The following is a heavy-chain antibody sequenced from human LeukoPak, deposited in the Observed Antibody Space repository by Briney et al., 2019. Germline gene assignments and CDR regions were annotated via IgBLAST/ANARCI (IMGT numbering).Heavy chain of an antibody. CDR1: GGSISSYY. CDR2: IYTSGST. J-gene: IGHJ4*01. CDR3: ARQNGAYTGYDSFDY. V-gene: IGHV4-4*07. D-gene: IGHD5-12*01. Sequence: SETLSLTCTVSGGSISSYYWSWIRQPAGKGLEWIGRIYTSGSTNYNPSLKSRVTMSVDTSKNQFSLRLSSVTVSDTAVYYCARQNGAYTGYDSFDYWGQGTLLTVSS.